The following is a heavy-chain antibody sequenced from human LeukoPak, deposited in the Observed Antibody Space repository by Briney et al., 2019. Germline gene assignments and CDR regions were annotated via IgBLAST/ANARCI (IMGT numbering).Heavy chain of an antibody. D-gene: IGHD1-26*01. J-gene: IGHJ5*02. CDR2: IYTSGST. Sequence: SETLSLTCTVSGGSISSYYWSWIRQPAGKGLEWIGRIYTSGSTNYNPSLKSRVTMSVDTSKNQFSLKLSSVTAADTAVCYCARGGATRGYNWFDPWGQGTLVTVSS. CDR3: ARGGATRGYNWFDP. V-gene: IGHV4-4*07. CDR1: GGSISSYY.